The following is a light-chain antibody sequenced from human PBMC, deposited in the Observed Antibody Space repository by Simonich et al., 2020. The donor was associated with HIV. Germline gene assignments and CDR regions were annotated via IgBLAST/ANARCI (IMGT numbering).Light chain of an antibody. CDR1: QSVSSY. CDR3: QQRSNWPPA. Sequence: EIVLTQSPATLSLSPGERVTLSCRASQSVSSYLAWYQQKPGQAPRLLNYDASNRATCIPARFSCSGSVTDFTLTSSSLEPEDFAVYYCQQRSNWPPAFGQGTKLEIK. V-gene: IGKV3-11*01. CDR2: DAS. J-gene: IGKJ2*01.